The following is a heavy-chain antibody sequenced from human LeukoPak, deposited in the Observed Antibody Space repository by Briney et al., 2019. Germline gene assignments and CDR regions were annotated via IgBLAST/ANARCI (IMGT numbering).Heavy chain of an antibody. CDR3: ARWAMTTVTSPLGY. J-gene: IGHJ4*02. CDR2: IGAYSGNT. CDR1: GYTFTNYG. D-gene: IGHD4-17*01. Sequence: ASVKVSCKASGYTFTNYGLSWVRQAPGQGLEWMGWIGAYSGNTNYAQKFQGRVTVTTDTSTSTAYMELRSLRSDDTAVYYCARWAMTTVTSPLGYWGQGTLVTVSS. V-gene: IGHV1-18*01.